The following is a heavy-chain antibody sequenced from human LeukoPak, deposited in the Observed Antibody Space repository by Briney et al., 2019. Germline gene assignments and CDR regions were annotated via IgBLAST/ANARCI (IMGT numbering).Heavy chain of an antibody. CDR3: ARDGNYYGSGSYYIFWFDP. J-gene: IGHJ5*02. V-gene: IGHV3-30*02. Sequence: GGSLRLSCAASGFTFSSYGMHWVRQAPGKGLEWVAFIRYDGSNKYYADSVKGRFTISRDNAKNSLYLQMNSLRAEDTAVYYCARDGNYYGSGSYYIFWFDPWGQGTLVTVSS. CDR2: IRYDGSNK. CDR1: GFTFSSYG. D-gene: IGHD3-10*01.